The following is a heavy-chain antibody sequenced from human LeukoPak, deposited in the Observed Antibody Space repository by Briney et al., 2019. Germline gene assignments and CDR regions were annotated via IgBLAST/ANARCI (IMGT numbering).Heavy chain of an antibody. CDR2: ISYDGSNK. V-gene: IGHV3-30-3*01. CDR3: AARYYFDY. CDR1: GFTFSSYA. Sequence: GGSLRLSCAASGFTFSSYAMHWVRQAPGKGLEWVAVISYDGSNKYYADSVKGRFTISRDNSKNTLYPQMNSLRAEDTAVYYCAARYYFDYWGQGTLVTVSS. J-gene: IGHJ4*02.